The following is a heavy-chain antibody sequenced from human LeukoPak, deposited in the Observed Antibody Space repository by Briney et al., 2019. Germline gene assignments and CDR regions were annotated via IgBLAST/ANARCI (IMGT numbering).Heavy chain of an antibody. Sequence: GGSLRLSCAASGFTFSSYAMHWVRQAPGKGLEWVAVISYDGSNKYYADSVKGRFTISRDNSKNTLYLQMNSLRAEDTAVYYCARDLSGWYYYYYGMDVWGQGTTVTVSS. CDR1: GFTFSSYA. CDR2: ISYDGSNK. J-gene: IGHJ6*02. D-gene: IGHD6-19*01. CDR3: ARDLSGWYYYYYGMDV. V-gene: IGHV3-30-3*01.